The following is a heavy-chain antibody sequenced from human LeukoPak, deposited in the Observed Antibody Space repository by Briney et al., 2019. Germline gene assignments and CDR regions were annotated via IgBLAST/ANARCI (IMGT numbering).Heavy chain of an antibody. Sequence: GASVKVSCKASGYTFTGYYLHWVRQAPGQGLEWMGWISPISGVTGSAQKFQGRVTMTRDKSISTVYMELSRLTSDDTAIYFCARVGSSGWYHWFDPWGQGTLVTVSS. V-gene: IGHV1-2*02. CDR3: ARVGSSGWYHWFDP. D-gene: IGHD6-19*01. CDR1: GYTFTGYY. J-gene: IGHJ5*02. CDR2: ISPISGVT.